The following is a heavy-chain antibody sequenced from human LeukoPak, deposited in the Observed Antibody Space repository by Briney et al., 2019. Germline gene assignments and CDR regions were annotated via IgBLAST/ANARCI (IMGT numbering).Heavy chain of an antibody. Sequence: ASVKVSCKASGYTFTSYGISWVRQAPGQGLEWMGWISAYNGNTNYAQKLQGRVTMTTDTSTSTAYMELRSLRSDDTAVYYCARIIMITFGGVIAPDYWGQGTLVTVSS. CDR3: ARIIMITFGGVIAPDY. V-gene: IGHV1-18*01. CDR2: ISAYNGNT. J-gene: IGHJ4*02. D-gene: IGHD3-16*02. CDR1: GYTFTSYG.